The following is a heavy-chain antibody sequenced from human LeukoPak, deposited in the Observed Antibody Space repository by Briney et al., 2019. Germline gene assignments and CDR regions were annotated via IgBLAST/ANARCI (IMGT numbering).Heavy chain of an antibody. V-gene: IGHV1-18*01. CDR2: ISAYNGNT. D-gene: IGHD3-22*01. CDR3: VRDRAYYYDSSGYSDAFDI. J-gene: IGHJ3*02. Sequence: ASVNVSCKASGYTFNTYAINWVRQAPGQGLEWMGWISAYNGNTDYAQKLQGRVVMTTDTSTSTAYMELRSLRSDDTAVYYCVRDRAYYYDSSGYSDAFDIWGQGTMVTVSS. CDR1: GYTFNTYA.